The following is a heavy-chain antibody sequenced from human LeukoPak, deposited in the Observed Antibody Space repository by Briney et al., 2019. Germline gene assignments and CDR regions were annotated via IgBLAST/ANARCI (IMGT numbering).Heavy chain of an antibody. Sequence: GGSLRLSCAASGFTFSSYSMNWVRQAPGKGLEWVSSISSSSSYIYYADSVKGRFTISRDNAKNSLYLHMNSLRAEDTAVYYCAKDRLVLHSSGYYPLDYWGQGTLVTVSS. CDR3: AKDRLVLHSSGYYPLDY. J-gene: IGHJ4*02. CDR2: ISSSSSYI. V-gene: IGHV3-21*01. CDR1: GFTFSSYS. D-gene: IGHD3-22*01.